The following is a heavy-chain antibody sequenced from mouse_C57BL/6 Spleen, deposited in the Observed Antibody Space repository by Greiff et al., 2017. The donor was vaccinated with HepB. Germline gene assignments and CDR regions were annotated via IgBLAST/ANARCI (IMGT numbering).Heavy chain of an antibody. Sequence: EVKLMESGGGLVKPGGSLKLSFAASGFTFSSYAMSWVRQTPEKRLEWVATISDGGSYTYYPDNVKGRFTISRDNAKNNLYLQMSHLKSEDTAMYYCARDSYGSSYWYFDVWGTGTTVTVSS. D-gene: IGHD1-1*01. CDR2: ISDGGSYT. J-gene: IGHJ1*03. V-gene: IGHV5-4*01. CDR1: GFTFSSYA. CDR3: ARDSYGSSYWYFDV.